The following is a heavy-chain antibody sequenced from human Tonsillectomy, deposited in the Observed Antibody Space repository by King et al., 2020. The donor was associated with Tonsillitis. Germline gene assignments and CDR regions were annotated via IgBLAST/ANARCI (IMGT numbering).Heavy chain of an antibody. CDR1: DGSFSGFY. J-gene: IGHJ4*02. CDR3: ARGVSDGSGSYYNARKAFYFDY. CDR2: ISHSGST. Sequence: VQLQQWGAGLLKPSETLSLTCAVSDGSFSGFYWSWIRQPPGKGLEWIGEISHSGSTSYNPSLKSPVTISVDTSKNQFSLQLGSVTAADTAVYYCARGVSDGSGSYYNARKAFYFDYWGQGSLVTVSS. D-gene: IGHD3-10*01. V-gene: IGHV4-34*01.